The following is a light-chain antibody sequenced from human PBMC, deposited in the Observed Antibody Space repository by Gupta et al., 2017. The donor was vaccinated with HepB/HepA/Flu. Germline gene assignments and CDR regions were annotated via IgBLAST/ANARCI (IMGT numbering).Light chain of an antibody. CDR3: NSRDSSGNHPVV. CDR2: GKN. CDR1: SLRSYY. Sequence: SSELTQDPAVSVALGQTVRITCQGDSLRSYYASWYQQKPGQAPVLVIYGKNNRPSGMPDRFSGSSSGNTASVTITGAQAEDEADDYCNSRDSSGNHPVVFGGGTKLTVL. V-gene: IGLV3-19*01. J-gene: IGLJ2*01.